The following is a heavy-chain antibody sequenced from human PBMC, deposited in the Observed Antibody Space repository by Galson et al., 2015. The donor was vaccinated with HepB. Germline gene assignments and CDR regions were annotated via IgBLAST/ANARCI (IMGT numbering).Heavy chain of an antibody. D-gene: IGHD3-10*01. CDR1: GFTFSSYA. V-gene: IGHV3-23*01. CDR3: AKDWYMVRGGGWFDP. J-gene: IGHJ5*02. Sequence: SLRLSCAASGFTFSSYAMSWVRQAPGKGLEWVSAISGSGGSTYYADSVKGRFTISRDNSKNTLYLQMNSLRAEDTAVYYCAKDWYMVRGGGWFDPWGQGTLVTVSS. CDR2: ISGSGGST.